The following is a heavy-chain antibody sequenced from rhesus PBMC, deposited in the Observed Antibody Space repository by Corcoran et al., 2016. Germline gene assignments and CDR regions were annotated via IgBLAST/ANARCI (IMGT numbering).Heavy chain of an antibody. J-gene: IGHJ4*01. CDR3: ARERGGSSFYFDY. CDR1: GYSLSSAYV. Sequence: QVQLQESGPGLVKPSETLSLTCAVSGYSLSSAYVWSWIRPSPGKGLEWIGYISFSGSSYYTPSFKSRVTISIDTSKNQFSLKLSSVTAADTAVYYCARERGGSSFYFDYWGQGVLVTVSS. V-gene: IGHV4-127*01. CDR2: ISFSGSS. D-gene: IGHD6-25*01.